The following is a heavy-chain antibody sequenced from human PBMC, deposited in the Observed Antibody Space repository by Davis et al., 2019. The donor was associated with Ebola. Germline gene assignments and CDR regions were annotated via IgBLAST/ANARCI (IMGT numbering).Heavy chain of an antibody. V-gene: IGHV1-46*01. CDR1: GYTFTSYY. Sequence: ASVKVSCKASGYTFTSYYMHWVRQAPGQGLEWMGIINPSGGSTSYAQKFQGRVTMTRDTSTSTVYMELSSLSSEDTAVYYCARDGRGYDFWSGYLYYYGMDVWGQGTTVTVSS. J-gene: IGHJ6*02. D-gene: IGHD3-3*01. CDR2: INPSGGST. CDR3: ARDGRGYDFWSGYLYYYGMDV.